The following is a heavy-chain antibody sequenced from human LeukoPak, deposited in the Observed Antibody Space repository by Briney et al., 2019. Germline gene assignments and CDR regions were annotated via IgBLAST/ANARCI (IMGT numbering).Heavy chain of an antibody. CDR1: GFTFSSYA. V-gene: IGHV3-30*14. Sequence: GGSLRLSCAASGFTFSSYAMHWVRQAPGKGLEWVAVISYDGSNKYYADSVKGRFTISRDNSKNTLYLQMNSLRAEDTAVYYCARASDIAARDTYYFDYWGQGTLVTVSS. CDR3: ARASDIAARDTYYFDY. CDR2: ISYDGSNK. J-gene: IGHJ4*02. D-gene: IGHD6-6*01.